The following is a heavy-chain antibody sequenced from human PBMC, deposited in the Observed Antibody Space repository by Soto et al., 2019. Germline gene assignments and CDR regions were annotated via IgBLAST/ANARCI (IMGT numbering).Heavy chain of an antibody. CDR3: ARGRSIVVVPAAIPDAFDI. Sequence: GGSLRLSCAASGFTFSSYGMHWVRQAPGKGLEWVAVISYDGSNKYYADSVKGRFTISRDNSKNTLYLQMNSLRAEDTAVYYCARGRSIVVVPAAIPDAFDIWGQGTMVTVSS. D-gene: IGHD2-2*01. V-gene: IGHV3-30*03. CDR1: GFTFSSYG. CDR2: ISYDGSNK. J-gene: IGHJ3*02.